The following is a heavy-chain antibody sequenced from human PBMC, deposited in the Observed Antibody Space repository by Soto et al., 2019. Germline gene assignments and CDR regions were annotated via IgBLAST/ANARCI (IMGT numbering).Heavy chain of an antibody. D-gene: IGHD2-2*01. J-gene: IGHJ4*02. V-gene: IGHV3-33*01. CDR1: GFTFSSYG. CDR3: ARDRNIVVVPAAIADY. CDR2: IWYDGIKK. Sequence: QVQLVESGGGVVQPGRSLRLSCAASGFTFSSYGMHRVRQAPGKGLEWVAVIWYDGIKKHYADSVKGRFTISRDNSKNTLYLEMNSLRVEDTAVYYCARDRNIVVVPAAIADYWGQGTLVTVSS.